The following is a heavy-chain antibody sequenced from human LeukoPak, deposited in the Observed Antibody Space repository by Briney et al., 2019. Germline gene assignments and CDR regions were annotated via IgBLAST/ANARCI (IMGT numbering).Heavy chain of an antibody. D-gene: IGHD5-18*01. CDR1: GFTFSSYW. CDR3: ARDLEERGYSYGYFYYYYGMDV. CDR2: IKQDGSEK. J-gene: IGHJ6*02. Sequence: GGSLRLSCAASGFTFSSYWMSWVRQAPGKGLEWVANIKQDGSEKYYVDSVKGRFTISRDNAKNSLYLQMNSLRAEDTAVYYCARDLEERGYSYGYFYYYYGMDVWGQGTTVTVSS. V-gene: IGHV3-7*01.